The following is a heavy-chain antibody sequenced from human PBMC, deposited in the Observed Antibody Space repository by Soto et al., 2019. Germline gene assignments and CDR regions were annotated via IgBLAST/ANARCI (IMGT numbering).Heavy chain of an antibody. CDR3: ASSVVPAATASYGMDV. CDR1: GYTFTSYG. J-gene: IGHJ6*02. Sequence: ASVKVSCKASGYTFTSYGISWVRQAPGQGLEWMGWISAYNGDTNYAQKLQGRVTMTTDTSTSTAYMELRSLRSDDTAVYYCASSVVPAATASYGMDVWGQGTTVTVS. CDR2: ISAYNGDT. D-gene: IGHD2-2*01. V-gene: IGHV1-18*04.